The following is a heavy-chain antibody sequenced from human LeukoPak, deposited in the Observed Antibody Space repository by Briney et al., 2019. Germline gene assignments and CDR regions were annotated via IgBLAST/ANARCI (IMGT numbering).Heavy chain of an antibody. CDR3: AYSLDGGCFDY. CDR1: GFSLSTNLVG. V-gene: IGHV2-5*01. CDR2: IHWNHDK. Sequence: SAPTLVNPTQTLTRTCTFSGFSLSTNLVGVGWNRQAPGKALECISLIHWNHDKRYSPSQKSRLTITKDTSKVRVVLTMTNMDPVGTATYYCAYSLDGGCFDYWGQRTRVTVS. D-gene: IGHD3-10*01. J-gene: IGHJ4*02.